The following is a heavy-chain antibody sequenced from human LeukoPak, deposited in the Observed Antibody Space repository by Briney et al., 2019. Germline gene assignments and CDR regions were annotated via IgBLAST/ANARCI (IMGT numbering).Heavy chain of an antibody. CDR2: IYHSGTT. CDR3: ARDRYYYDSSARYFDY. J-gene: IGHJ4*02. Sequence: SETLSLTCAVSGDSISPSNWWSWVRQPPGKGLEWIGEIYHSGTTNYSPSLKSRVTMSVDTSKNQFSLKLSSVTAADTAVYYCARDRYYYDSSARYFDYWGQGTLVTVSS. D-gene: IGHD3-22*01. CDR1: GDSISPSNW. V-gene: IGHV4-4*02.